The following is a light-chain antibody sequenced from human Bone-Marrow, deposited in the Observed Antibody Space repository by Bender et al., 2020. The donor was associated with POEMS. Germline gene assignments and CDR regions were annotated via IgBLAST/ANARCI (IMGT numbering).Light chain of an antibody. V-gene: IGLV2-8*01. CDR1: SSDVGGYNY. CDR3: CSFAGNYNWV. CDR2: EVN. J-gene: IGLJ3*02. Sequence: QSALTQPPSASGSPGQSVTISCTGTSSDVGGYNYVSWYQQHPGKAPKLIIYEVNKRPSGVPDRFSGSKSGNTASLTVSGLQAEDEADYYCCSFAGNYNWVFGGGTKLTVL.